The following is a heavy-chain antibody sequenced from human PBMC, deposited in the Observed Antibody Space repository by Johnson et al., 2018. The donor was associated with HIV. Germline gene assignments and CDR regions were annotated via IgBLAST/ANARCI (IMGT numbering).Heavy chain of an antibody. CDR1: GFTFSSYW. CDR3: ARGQVQWPASVNDAFDI. Sequence: VQLVESGGGLVQPGGSLRLSCAASGFTFSSYWMSWVRQAPGKGLEWVANIKQDGSEKYYVDSVKGRFTISRDNAKNSLYLQINNLRAEDTAVYYCARGQVQWPASVNDAFDIWGQGTMVTVSS. V-gene: IGHV3-7*01. CDR2: IKQDGSEK. J-gene: IGHJ3*02. D-gene: IGHD6-19*01.